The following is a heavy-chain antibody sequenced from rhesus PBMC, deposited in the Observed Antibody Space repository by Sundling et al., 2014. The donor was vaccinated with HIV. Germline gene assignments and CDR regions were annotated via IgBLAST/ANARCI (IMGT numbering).Heavy chain of an antibody. CDR3: ARESEQLVFDFYYGLDS. Sequence: EVQLVESGGGLVQPGGSLRLSCAASGFTFSTFVMHWVRQAPGKGLEWVAVIWYDGSKKYCADSVKDRFTISRDNSKNMLYLQMNNLKLEDTAVYYCARESEQLVFDFYYGLDSWGQGVVVTVSS. D-gene: IGHD6-13*01. J-gene: IGHJ6*01. CDR1: GFTFSTFV. CDR2: IWYDGSKK. V-gene: IGHV3-54*02.